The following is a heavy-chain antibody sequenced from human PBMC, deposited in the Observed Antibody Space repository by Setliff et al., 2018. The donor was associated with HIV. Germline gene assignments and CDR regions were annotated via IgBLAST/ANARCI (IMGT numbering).Heavy chain of an antibody. CDR3: ATFPIECSGGSCYASGVDY. V-gene: IGHV1-69-2*01. CDR2: VDPQDGET. J-gene: IGHJ4*02. Sequence: GASVKVSCKASGYTFTDYYIHWVQQAPGKGLEWMGRVDPQDGETLYAEKFQGRVTISADTSTDTAYVELSSLRSEDTAVYYCATFPIECSGGSCYASGVDYWGQGTLVTVSS. CDR1: GYTFTDYY. D-gene: IGHD2-15*01.